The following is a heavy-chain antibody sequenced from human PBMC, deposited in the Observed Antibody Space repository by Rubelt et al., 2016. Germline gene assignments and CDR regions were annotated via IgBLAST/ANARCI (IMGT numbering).Heavy chain of an antibody. CDR1: TFSSYA. CDR2: ISYVGSNK. V-gene: IGHV3-30*04. Sequence: TFSSYAMYWVRQAPGKGLEWMAVISYVGSNKYYADSVKGRFTISRDNSKNTLYLQMNSLRAEDTAVYYCSKAWQQLVFAGMDVWGQGTTVTVSS. D-gene: IGHD6-13*01. CDR3: SKAWQQLVFAGMDV. J-gene: IGHJ6*02.